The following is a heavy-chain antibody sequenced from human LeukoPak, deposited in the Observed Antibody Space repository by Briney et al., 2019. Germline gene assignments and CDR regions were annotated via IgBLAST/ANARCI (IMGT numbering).Heavy chain of an antibody. CDR3: ARSKRWGYCSGGSCYPTYYYYYYMDV. D-gene: IGHD2-15*01. V-gene: IGHV3-21*01. CDR1: GFTFSSYS. CDR2: ISSSSNYI. Sequence: GGSLRLSCAASGFTFSSYSMNWVRQAPGRGLEWVSSISSSSNYIYYVDSVKGRFTISRDNAKNSLFLQMNSLRAEDTAVYFCARSKRWGYCSGGSCYPTYYYYYYMDVWGKGTTVTVSS. J-gene: IGHJ6*03.